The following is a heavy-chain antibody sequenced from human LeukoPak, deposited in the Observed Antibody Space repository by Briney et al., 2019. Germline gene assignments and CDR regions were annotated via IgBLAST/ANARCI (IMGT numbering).Heavy chain of an antibody. J-gene: IGHJ5*02. Sequence: SETLSLTCAVYGGSFSGYYWTWIRQPPGKGLGWLGEINHSESTNYNPSLKSRVTVSVDTSKNQFSLKLTSVTAADTAVYYCATRPDISTTGPGWFDPWGQGTLVTVSS. CDR1: GGSFSGYY. V-gene: IGHV4-34*01. CDR2: INHSEST. D-gene: IGHD1-1*01. CDR3: ATRPDISTTGPGWFDP.